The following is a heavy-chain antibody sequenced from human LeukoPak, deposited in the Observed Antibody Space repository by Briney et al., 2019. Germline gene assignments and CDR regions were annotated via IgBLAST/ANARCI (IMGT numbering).Heavy chain of an antibody. Sequence: SQTLSLTCTVSGGSISSGGYYWSWFRQHPGKGLEWIGYIYYSGSTYYNPSLKSRVTISVDTSKNQFSLKLSSVTAADTAVYYCATLIGGFGELRPYNTLLSAMDVWGQGTTVTVSS. D-gene: IGHD3-10*01. CDR1: GGSISSGGYY. V-gene: IGHV4-31*03. CDR2: IYYSGST. J-gene: IGHJ6*02. CDR3: ATLIGGFGELRPYNTLLSAMDV.